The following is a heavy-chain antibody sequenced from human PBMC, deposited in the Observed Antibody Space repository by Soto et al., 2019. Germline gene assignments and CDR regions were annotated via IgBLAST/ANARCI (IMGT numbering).Heavy chain of an antibody. CDR3: ARDLSMVRDSGMDV. CDR1: GGSISSYY. CDR2: IYTSGST. V-gene: IGHV4-4*07. D-gene: IGHD3-10*01. Sequence: PSETLSLTCTVSGGSISSYYWSWIRQPAGKGLEWIGRIYTSGSTNYNPSLKSRVTMSVDTSKNQFTLELSSVTAADTAVYYCARDLSMVRDSGMDVWGQGTTVTVSS. J-gene: IGHJ6*02.